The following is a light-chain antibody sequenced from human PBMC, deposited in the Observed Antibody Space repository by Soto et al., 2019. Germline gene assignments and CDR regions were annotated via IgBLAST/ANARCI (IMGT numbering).Light chain of an antibody. J-gene: IGKJ4*01. Sequence: IQMTQSPSSLSASVGDGVTITCRASQSISSYLNWYQQKPGKAPKLLIYAASSLQSGVSSRFSGSGSGTDFTLTISSLQPEDFATYYCQQSYSTPLTFGGGTKVDIK. CDR3: QQSYSTPLT. CDR1: QSISSY. V-gene: IGKV1-39*01. CDR2: AAS.